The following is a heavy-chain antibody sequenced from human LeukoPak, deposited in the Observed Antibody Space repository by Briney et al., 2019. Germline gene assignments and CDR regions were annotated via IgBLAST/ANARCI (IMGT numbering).Heavy chain of an antibody. CDR1: GGSISSSSYY. CDR2: ISYSGAT. D-gene: IGHD3-22*01. J-gene: IGHJ4*02. CDR3: ARQQAQYYYDSSGYPFDY. V-gene: IGHV4-39*01. Sequence: PSETLSLTCTVSGGSISSSSYYWGWIRQPPGKGLEWIGSISYSGATYYNPSLKSRVTISEDTSKNQFSMKLCSVTAADTAVYYCARQQAQYYYDSSGYPFDYWGQGTLVTVSS.